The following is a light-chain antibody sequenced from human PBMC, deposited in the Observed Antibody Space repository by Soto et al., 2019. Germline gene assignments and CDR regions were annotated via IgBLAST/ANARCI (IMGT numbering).Light chain of an antibody. V-gene: IGLV1-44*01. Sequence: LTQPHSVSESPGKTVTISCTRSSGSIASNYVQWYQQRPGTAPKLLIYSNDQWPSGVPDRFSGSKSGTSASLAISGLQSEDEADYYCAAWDDSLNGYVFGTGTKLTVL. CDR3: AAWDDSLNGYV. CDR2: SND. J-gene: IGLJ1*01. CDR1: SGSIASNY.